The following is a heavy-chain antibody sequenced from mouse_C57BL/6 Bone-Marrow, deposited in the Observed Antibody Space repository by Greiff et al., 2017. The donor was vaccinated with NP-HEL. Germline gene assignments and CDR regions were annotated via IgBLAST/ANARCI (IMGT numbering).Heavy chain of an antibody. CDR1: GYTFISYW. CDR2: IYPSDSET. CDR3: ARRDYGSSYDD. V-gene: IGHV1-61*01. Sequence: QVQLQQSGAELVRPGSSVKLSCKASGYTFISYWMDWVKQRPGQGLEWIGNIYPSDSETHYNQNFKDKATLTVDKSSSTAYMQLSSLTAEDSAVYYCARRDYGSSYDDWGQGTTLTVSS. D-gene: IGHD1-1*01. J-gene: IGHJ2*01.